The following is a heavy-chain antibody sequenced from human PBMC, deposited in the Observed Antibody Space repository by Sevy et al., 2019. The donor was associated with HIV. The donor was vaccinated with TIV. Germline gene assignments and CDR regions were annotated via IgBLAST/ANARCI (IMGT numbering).Heavy chain of an antibody. CDR2: VSASGGST. J-gene: IGHJ5*02. Sequence: GGSLRLSCVGSGFSFSSDAMSWVRQAPGKGLQWVATVSASGGSTYYADSERGRLSITRDNSKNTLYVKMNSLRAEDTAVYYCARVGGGGYYDPGSGYLEFDPWGQGTLVTVSS. CDR3: ARVGGGGYYDPGSGYLEFDP. V-gene: IGHV3-23*01. CDR1: GFSFSSDA. D-gene: IGHD3-3*01.